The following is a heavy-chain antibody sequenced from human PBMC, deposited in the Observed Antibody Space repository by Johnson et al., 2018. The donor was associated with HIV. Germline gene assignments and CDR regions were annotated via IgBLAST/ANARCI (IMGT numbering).Heavy chain of an antibody. Sequence: VQLVESGGGVVQPGRSLRLSCAASGFTFSSYAMHWVRQAPGKGLEWVANIKQDGSEKYYVDSVKGRITISRDNAKNSLYLQMNSLRAEDTAVYYCARNGLIPAAKGVAFDIWGQGTTVTVSS. J-gene: IGHJ3*02. CDR1: GFTFSSYA. V-gene: IGHV3-7*01. CDR3: ARNGLIPAAKGVAFDI. CDR2: IKQDGSEK. D-gene: IGHD2-2*01.